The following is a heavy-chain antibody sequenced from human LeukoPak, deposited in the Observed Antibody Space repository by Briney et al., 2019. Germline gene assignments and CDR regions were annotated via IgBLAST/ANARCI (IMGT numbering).Heavy chain of an antibody. V-gene: IGHV3-23*01. Sequence: GGSLRLSCAASGFTFSSYAMSWVRQAPGKGLEWVSAISGSGGSTYYADSVKGRSTISRDDSKNTLYLHMNSLRAEDTAVYYCASRIATSFEYWGPGTLVTVSS. D-gene: IGHD6-13*01. CDR1: GFTFSSYA. J-gene: IGHJ4*02. CDR2: ISGSGGST. CDR3: ASRIATSFEY.